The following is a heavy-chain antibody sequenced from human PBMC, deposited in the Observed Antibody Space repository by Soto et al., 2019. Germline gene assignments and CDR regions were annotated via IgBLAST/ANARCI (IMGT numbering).Heavy chain of an antibody. CDR3: ARGSKATVTSFDL. V-gene: IGHV1-8*01. Sequence: ASVKVSCKASGYTFTSYDIIWVRQATGQGLEWMGWMNPNSGNAGYAHKFQGRVTMTRNTSISSAYMELSSLRSEDTAVYYCARGSKATVTSFDLWGRGTLVTVS. CDR1: GYTFTSYD. D-gene: IGHD4-17*01. J-gene: IGHJ2*01. CDR2: MNPNSGNA.